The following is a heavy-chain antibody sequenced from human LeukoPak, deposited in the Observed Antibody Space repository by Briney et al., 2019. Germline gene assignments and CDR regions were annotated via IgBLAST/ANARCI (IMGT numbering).Heavy chain of an antibody. CDR3: ATRHTSGWALGY. CDR2: IIPIFNTP. CDR1: GGTFSSYA. J-gene: IGHJ4*02. Sequence: ASVKVSCKASGGTFSSYAFNWVRQAPGQGLEWMGGIIPIFNTPNYAQKFQGRVTITADESTSTAYIELSSLRSEDTAIYYCATRHTSGWALGYWGQGTLVTVSS. D-gene: IGHD6-19*01. V-gene: IGHV1-69*13.